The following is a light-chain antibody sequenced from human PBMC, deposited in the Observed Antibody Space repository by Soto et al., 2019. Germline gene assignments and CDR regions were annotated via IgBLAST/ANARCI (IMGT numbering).Light chain of an antibody. CDR2: AAS. J-gene: IGKJ2*01. V-gene: IGKV1-39*01. CDR3: QQSYSTPYT. Sequence: DIQMTQSPSSLSASVGDRVTITCRASQSISSYLNWYQQKPGKAPKLLIYAASSLQSEVPSRFSGSGSGTDFTLIISSLQPEDFATYYCQQSYSTPYTFGQGTKLEIK. CDR1: QSISSY.